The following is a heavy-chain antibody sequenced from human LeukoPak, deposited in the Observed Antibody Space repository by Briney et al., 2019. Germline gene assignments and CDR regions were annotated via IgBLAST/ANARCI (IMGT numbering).Heavy chain of an antibody. CDR1: RGSISNYY. CDR2: IYYSGST. CDR3: ARRGGHGGSFDY. Sequence: SETLSLTCTVSRGSISNYYWSWIRQPPGKGLEWIGYIYYSGSTNYNPSLKSRVTISVDTSKNQFSLKLNSVTVADTAVYYCARRGGHGGSFDYWGQGTLVTVSS. D-gene: IGHD4-23*01. J-gene: IGHJ4*02. V-gene: IGHV4-59*01.